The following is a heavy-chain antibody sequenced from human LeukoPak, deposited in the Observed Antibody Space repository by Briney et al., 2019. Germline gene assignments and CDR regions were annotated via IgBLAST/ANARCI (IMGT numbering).Heavy chain of an antibody. Sequence: VKISCKASGYTFNDYYIHWVQQAPGKGLEWMGRVDLEDGDIIYAEKFQGRVTITADTSTDTAYMDLSSLRSFDTAVYYCARGSRSFDWLRSYFDFWGQGTLVSVSS. V-gene: IGHV1-69-2*01. CDR3: ARGSRSFDWLRSYFDF. D-gene: IGHD3-9*01. CDR2: VDLEDGDI. J-gene: IGHJ4*02. CDR1: GYTFNDYY.